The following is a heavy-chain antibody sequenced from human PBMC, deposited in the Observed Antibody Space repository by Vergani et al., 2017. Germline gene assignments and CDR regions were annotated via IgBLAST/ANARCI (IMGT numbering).Heavy chain of an antibody. V-gene: IGHV1-3*01. CDR2: INAGNGNT. Sequence: QVQLVQSGAEVKKPGASVKVSCKASGYTSTSHAMHWVRQAPGQRLEWLGWINAGNGNTKYSQKFQGRVTITRDTSASTAYMELSSLRSEDTAVYYCARGGITGPQFDYWGQGTLVTVSS. J-gene: IGHJ4*02. CDR3: ARGGITGPQFDY. CDR1: GYTSTSHA. D-gene: IGHD1-20*01.